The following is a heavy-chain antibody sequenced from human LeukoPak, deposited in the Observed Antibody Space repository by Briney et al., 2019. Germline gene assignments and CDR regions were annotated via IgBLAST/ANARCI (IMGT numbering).Heavy chain of an antibody. V-gene: IGHV3-48*03. CDR1: GFTFSTYE. CDR3: ARVGVFSSSWLLY. Sequence: GGSLRLSCAASGFTFSTYEMNWVRQAPGKGLEWGSSISSGAKTIYYAGSVKGRFTISRDNAKNSLYLNMNSLRAEDTAVYYCARVGVFSSSWLLYWGQGTLVTVSS. CDR2: ISSGAKTI. D-gene: IGHD6-13*01. J-gene: IGHJ4*02.